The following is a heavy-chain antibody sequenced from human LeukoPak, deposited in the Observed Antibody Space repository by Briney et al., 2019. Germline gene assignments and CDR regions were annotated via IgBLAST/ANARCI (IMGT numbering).Heavy chain of an antibody. CDR1: GFMFSNFA. CDR3: AKDQGQAVVPRRFDN. CDR2: IYYSGGNT. V-gene: IGHV3-23*01. D-gene: IGHD2-2*01. J-gene: IGHJ4*02. Sequence: PGGSLRLSCAASGFMFSNFAMSWVRQAPGKGLEWASTIYYSGGNTYSADSVKGRFTISRDNAKNTLYLQMNSLRAEDTAVYYCAKDQGQAVVPRRFDNWGQGTPVTVSS.